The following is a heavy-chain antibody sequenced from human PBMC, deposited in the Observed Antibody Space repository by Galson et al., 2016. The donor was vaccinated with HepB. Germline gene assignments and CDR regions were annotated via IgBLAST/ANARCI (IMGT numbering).Heavy chain of an antibody. D-gene: IGHD2-8*01. CDR1: GFAFSSYS. Sequence: SLRLSCAASGFAFSSYSMNWVRQAPGKGLEWVSYISSRSSTQYYADSVKGRFTISRENVQNSLYLHMNSVRAEDTAVYYCARDCDYICYTEASGFDFWGQGTLVTVSS. CDR2: ISSRSSTQ. J-gene: IGHJ4*02. CDR3: ARDCDYICYTEASGFDF. V-gene: IGHV3-48*01.